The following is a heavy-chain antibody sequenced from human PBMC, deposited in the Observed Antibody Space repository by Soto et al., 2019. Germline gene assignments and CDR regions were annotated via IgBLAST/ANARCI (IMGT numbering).Heavy chain of an antibody. J-gene: IGHJ6*02. D-gene: IGHD3-3*01. CDR2: ISSSSSYI. V-gene: IGHV3-21*01. CDR3: ARDYDFWSGPNRRMDV. Sequence: PGGSLRLSCAASGFTFSSYSMNWVRQAPGKGLEWVSSISSSSSYIYYADSVKGRFTISRDNAKNSLYLQMNSLRAEDTAVYYCARDYDFWSGPNRRMDVWGQGTTFTVSS. CDR1: GFTFSSYS.